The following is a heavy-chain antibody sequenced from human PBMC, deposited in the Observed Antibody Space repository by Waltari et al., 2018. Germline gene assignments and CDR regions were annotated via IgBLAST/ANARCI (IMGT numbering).Heavy chain of an antibody. V-gene: IGHV4-38-2*01. Sequence: QVQLQESGPGLVKPSETLSLTCAVSGYPISSGYYWGWIRQPSGKGREWIGSIYHSGSTYYNPSLKSRVTISVDTSKNQFSLKLSSVTAADTAVYYCASTPDYWGQGTLVTVSS. CDR3: ASTPDY. CDR2: IYHSGST. J-gene: IGHJ4*02. CDR1: GYPISSGYY.